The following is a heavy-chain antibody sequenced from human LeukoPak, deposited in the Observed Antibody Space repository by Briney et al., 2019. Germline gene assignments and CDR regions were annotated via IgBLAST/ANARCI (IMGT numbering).Heavy chain of an antibody. D-gene: IGHD3-16*02. CDR1: GGSFSDYF. CDR2: INDGGTT. V-gene: IGHV4-34*01. CDR3: ARGRYDYVWGSYRPFDY. J-gene: IGHJ4*02. Sequence: SETLSLTCAVYGGSFSDYFWGWIRQSPGKGQEWIGEINDGGTTHCNPSLKSRVTISVDTSKNQFSLKLSSVTAADTAVYYCARGRYDYVWGSYRPFDYWGQGTLVTVSS.